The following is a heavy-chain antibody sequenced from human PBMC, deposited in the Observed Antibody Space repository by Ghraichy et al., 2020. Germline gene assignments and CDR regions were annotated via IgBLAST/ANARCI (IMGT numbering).Heavy chain of an antibody. CDR1: GYTFTAYY. D-gene: IGHD3-3*01. CDR2: INPNSGGT. V-gene: IGHV1-2*02. J-gene: IGHJ6*02. CDR3: ARLITISGAWHYALDD. Sequence: ASVKVSCKASGYTFTAYYINWVRQAPGQGLEWMGRINPNSGGTNYTQKFQGRVTMTRDTSISTAYMELSRLRSDDAAVYYCARLITISGAWHYALDDWGQGTTVTVSS.